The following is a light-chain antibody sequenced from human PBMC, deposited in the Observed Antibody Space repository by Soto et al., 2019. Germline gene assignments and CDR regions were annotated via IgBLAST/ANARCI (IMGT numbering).Light chain of an antibody. Sequence: DIVMTQSPDSLAVFLGERATINCKSSQSVLYSSNNKNYLAWYQQKPGQPPKLLIYWASTRESGVPDRFGGSGSGTDFTLTISSLQAEDVAVYYCQQYYTTPWTFGQGTKVEIK. V-gene: IGKV4-1*01. CDR1: QSVLYSSNNKNY. CDR3: QQYYTTPWT. J-gene: IGKJ1*01. CDR2: WAS.